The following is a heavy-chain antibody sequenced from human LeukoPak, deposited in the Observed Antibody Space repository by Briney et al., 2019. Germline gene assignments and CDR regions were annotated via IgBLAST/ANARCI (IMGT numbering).Heavy chain of an antibody. V-gene: IGHV1-2*02. CDR1: GYTFTGYY. J-gene: IGHJ4*02. CDR3: ARDKGDMIGVRGAGDY. D-gene: IGHD3-22*01. Sequence: ASVKVSCKASGYTFTGYYMHWVRHAPGQGLEWMGWINPNSGGTNYAQKFQGRVTLTRDTSISTAYMELSRLRSDDTAVYYCARDKGDMIGVRGAGDYWGQGTLVTVSS. CDR2: INPNSGGT.